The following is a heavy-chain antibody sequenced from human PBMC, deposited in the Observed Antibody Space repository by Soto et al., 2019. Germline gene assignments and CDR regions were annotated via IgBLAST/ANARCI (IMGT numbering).Heavy chain of an antibody. Sequence: QVQLVQSGAELKKPGASVKVSCKASGYTFSNYDMNWVRQATGQGPEWIGWVNPNNGDTGYAQKFQGRVTLTTDNSTTTAYMELTSLRSEDTAISYCAKVSRKGSAIDFDYWGQGTLITVSS. V-gene: IGHV1-8*01. J-gene: IGHJ4*02. CDR2: VNPNNGDT. CDR1: GYTFSNYD. CDR3: AKVSRKGSAIDFDY. D-gene: IGHD3-10*01.